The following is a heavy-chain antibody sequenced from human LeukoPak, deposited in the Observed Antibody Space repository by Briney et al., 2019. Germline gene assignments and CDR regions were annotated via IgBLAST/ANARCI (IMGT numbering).Heavy chain of an antibody. CDR2: IHPNTGGT. D-gene: IGHD3-22*01. J-gene: IGHJ3*02. V-gene: IGHV1-2*02. CDR1: GYTFTGHY. Sequence: RWASVKVSCKASGYTFTGHYIHWVRQAPGQGLEWMGWIHPNTGGTKYAQKFQGRVTMTRDTSSSTAYMELSSLRSADTAVYYCASEYKYDSSGANAFDIWGQGTMVTVSS. CDR3: ASEYKYDSSGANAFDI.